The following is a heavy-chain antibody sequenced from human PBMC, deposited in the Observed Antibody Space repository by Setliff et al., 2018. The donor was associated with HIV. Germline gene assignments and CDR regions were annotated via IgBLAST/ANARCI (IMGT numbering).Heavy chain of an antibody. J-gene: IGHJ5*02. CDR2: IFYSGST. Sequence: SETLSLTCTVSNGSISSSSYFWGWIRQPPGKGLEWIGNIFYSGSTYYNPSLKSRVLISVDTSKNQFSLKLSSVTAADTAVYYCARGPARAVARPGWLDPWGQGTLVTVSS. CDR3: ARGPARAVARPGWLDP. V-gene: IGHV4-39*07. CDR1: NGSISSSSYF. D-gene: IGHD6-19*01.